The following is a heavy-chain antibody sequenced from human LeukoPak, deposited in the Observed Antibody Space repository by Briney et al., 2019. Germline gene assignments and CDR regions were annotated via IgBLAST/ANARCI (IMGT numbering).Heavy chain of an antibody. CDR3: ARTEGMVRGVIITNWFDP. V-gene: IGHV4-30-2*01. CDR2: IYHSGST. CDR1: GGSISSGGYS. J-gene: IGHJ5*02. D-gene: IGHD3-10*01. Sequence: SQTLSLTCAVSGGSISSGGYSWSWIRQPPGKGLEWIGHIYHSGSTYYNPSLKSRVTISVDRSKNQFSLKLSSVTAADTAVYYCARTEGMVRGVIITNWFDPWGQGTLVTVSS.